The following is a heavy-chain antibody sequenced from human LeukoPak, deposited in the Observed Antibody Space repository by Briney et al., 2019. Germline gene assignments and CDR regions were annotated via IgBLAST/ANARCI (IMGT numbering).Heavy chain of an antibody. CDR1: GFTFSSYL. Sequence: GGSLRLSCAASGFTFSSYLMHWVRQAPGKGLVWVSRINSDGSSTSYADSVNGRFTISRDNAKNTLYLQMSSLRAEDTSVYYCARGIYLVPRTPALGGFDYWGQGTLVTVSS. CDR3: ARGIYLVPRTPALGGFDY. D-gene: IGHD7-27*01. V-gene: IGHV3-74*01. J-gene: IGHJ4*02. CDR2: INSDGSST.